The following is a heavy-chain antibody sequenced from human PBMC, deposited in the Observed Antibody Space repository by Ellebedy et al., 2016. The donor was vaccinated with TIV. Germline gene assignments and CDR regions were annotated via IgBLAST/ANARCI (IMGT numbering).Heavy chain of an antibody. Sequence: GGSLRLSCAASGFSFNSYWMSWVRQAPGKGLEWVANINQGGSVKYYVDSVRGRFTISRDNAKNSLFLQMNSLRAEDTALYYCARDMGWGNERINDAFDVWGQGTMVTVSS. CDR1: GFSFNSYW. D-gene: IGHD7-27*01. CDR3: ARDMGWGNERINDAFDV. V-gene: IGHV3-7*01. J-gene: IGHJ3*01. CDR2: INQGGSVK.